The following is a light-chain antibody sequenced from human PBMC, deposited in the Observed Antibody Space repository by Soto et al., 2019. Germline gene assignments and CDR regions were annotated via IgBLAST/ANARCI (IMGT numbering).Light chain of an antibody. Sequence: EIVMTQSPATLSVSPGERATLSCRASQSVSSNLAWYQQKPGQAPSLVIYGASTRATGIPARFSGSGSGTEFTLTISSRQSEDFAVYYCQQYNNWPPWTFGQGTKVEIK. J-gene: IGKJ1*01. CDR3: QQYNNWPPWT. V-gene: IGKV3-15*01. CDR1: QSVSSN. CDR2: GAS.